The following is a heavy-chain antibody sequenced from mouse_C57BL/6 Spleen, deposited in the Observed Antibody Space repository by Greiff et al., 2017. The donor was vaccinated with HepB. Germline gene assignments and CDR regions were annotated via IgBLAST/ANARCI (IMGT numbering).Heavy chain of an antibody. Sequence: VQLQQPGTELVKPGASVKLSCKASGYTFTSYWMHWVKQRPGQGLEWIGNINPSNGGTHYNEKFKSKATLTVDKSSSTAYMQLSSLTSEDSAVYYCAKGGTTVVARVYFDYWGQGTTLTVSS. V-gene: IGHV1-53*01. CDR2: INPSNGGT. D-gene: IGHD1-1*01. CDR1: GYTFTSYW. J-gene: IGHJ2*01. CDR3: AKGGTTVVARVYFDY.